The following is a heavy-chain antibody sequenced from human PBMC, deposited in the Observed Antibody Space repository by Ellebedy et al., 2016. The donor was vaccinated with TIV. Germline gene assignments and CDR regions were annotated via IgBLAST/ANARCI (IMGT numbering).Heavy chain of an antibody. J-gene: IGHJ4*02. V-gene: IGHV3-23*01. CDR3: AKGRGGGSDSSAPRYYFDS. D-gene: IGHD6-19*01. CDR2: ISNTGSRT. CDR1: GFSFNSYA. Sequence: GESLKISCAASGFSFNSYAMSWVRQAPGKGLEWVSTISNTGSRTYYADSVEGRFIISRDNSKRTLFLQMNSLRAEDTAVYYCAKGRGGGSDSSAPRYYFDSWGLGTLVTVSS.